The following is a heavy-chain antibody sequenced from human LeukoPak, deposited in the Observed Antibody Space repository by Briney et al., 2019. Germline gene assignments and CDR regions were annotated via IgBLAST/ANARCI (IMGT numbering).Heavy chain of an antibody. CDR3: AKRYYYDSSGYYWHPTWDC. V-gene: IGHV3-23*01. Sequence: GGSLRLSCAASGFTFSSYAMSWVRQAPGKGLEWVSSISGGGGSTYHADSVKGRFTISRDNSKNMLYLQMNSLRAEDTAVYYCAKRYYYDSSGYYWHPTWDCWGQGTLVTVPS. CDR2: ISGGGGST. J-gene: IGHJ4*02. CDR1: GFTFSSYA. D-gene: IGHD3-22*01.